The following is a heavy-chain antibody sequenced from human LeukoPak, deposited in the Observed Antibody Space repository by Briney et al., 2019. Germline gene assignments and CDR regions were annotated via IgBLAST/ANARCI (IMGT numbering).Heavy chain of an antibody. J-gene: IGHJ3*02. D-gene: IGHD2-15*01. CDR3: ARDFCSGGSCYPDAFDI. CDR1: GFTFSPYT. CDR2: ISTSSSYK. Sequence: GGSLRLSCAASGFTFSPYTMNWVRQAPGKGLEWVSSISTSSSYKYYADSVKGRFTVSRDNAKNSLYLQMNSLRAEDTAVYYCARDFCSGGSCYPDAFDIWGQGTMVTVSS. V-gene: IGHV3-21*01.